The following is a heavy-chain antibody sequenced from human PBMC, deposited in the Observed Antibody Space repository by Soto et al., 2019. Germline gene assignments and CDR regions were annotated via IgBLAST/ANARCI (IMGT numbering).Heavy chain of an antibody. CDR3: ARWGLSGDYYYYGMDV. D-gene: IGHD2-15*01. J-gene: IGHJ6*02. Sequence: QVQLVQSGAEVKKPGSSVKVSCKASGGTFSSYAISWVRQTPGQGLEWMGGIIPIFGTANYAQKFQGRVTITADKSTSTAYMELSSLRSEDTAVYYCARWGLSGDYYYYGMDVWGQGTTVTVSS. CDR1: GGTFSSYA. V-gene: IGHV1-69*06. CDR2: IIPIFGTA.